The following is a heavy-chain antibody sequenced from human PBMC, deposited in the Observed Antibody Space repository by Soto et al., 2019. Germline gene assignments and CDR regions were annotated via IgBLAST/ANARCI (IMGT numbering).Heavy chain of an antibody. D-gene: IGHD4-17*01. CDR2: IYYSGST. CDR3: ARDYGGNYFFDY. CDR1: GGSISSGGYY. V-gene: IGHV4-31*03. J-gene: IGHJ4*02. Sequence: SETLSLTCTVSGGSISSGGYYWSWIRQHPGKGLEWIGYIYYSGSTYYNPSLKSRVTISVDTSKNQFSLKLSSVTAADTAVYYCARDYGGNYFFDYWGQGTLVTVSS.